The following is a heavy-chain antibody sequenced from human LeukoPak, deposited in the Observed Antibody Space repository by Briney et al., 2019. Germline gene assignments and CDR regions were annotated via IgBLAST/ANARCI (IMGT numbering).Heavy chain of an antibody. Sequence: SETLSLTCIVSGGSISSANYYWSWIRQPPGEGLEWIGYIHNSGDAYYNPSLRRRVYMAVDTSKNQLSLKLSSVTAADTAVYYCARYNYYGTSGYDYWGLGTLVTVSS. CDR2: IHNSGDA. J-gene: IGHJ4*02. D-gene: IGHD3-22*01. CDR3: ARYNYYGTSGYDY. V-gene: IGHV4-30-4*01. CDR1: GGSISSANYY.